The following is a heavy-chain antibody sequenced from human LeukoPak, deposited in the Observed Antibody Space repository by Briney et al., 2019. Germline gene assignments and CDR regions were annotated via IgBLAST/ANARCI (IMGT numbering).Heavy chain of an antibody. Sequence: SVKVSCKASGGTFSSYAISWVRQAPGQGLEWMGRIIPILGIANYAQKFQGRVTITADESTSTAYMELSSLRSEDTAVYYCARDRTIFGVVIYAFDPWGQGTLVTVSS. J-gene: IGHJ5*02. CDR3: ARDRTIFGVVIYAFDP. CDR2: IIPILGIA. CDR1: GGTFSSYA. V-gene: IGHV1-69*04. D-gene: IGHD3-3*01.